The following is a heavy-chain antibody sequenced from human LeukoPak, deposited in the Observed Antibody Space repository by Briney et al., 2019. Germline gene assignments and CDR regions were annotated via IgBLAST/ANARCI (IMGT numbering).Heavy chain of an antibody. CDR3: ARRCSTIEAFDI. CDR1: GSRFTNYW. Sequence: GESLKTSWQGSGSRFTNYWIAWARPPPGKGLGWMGIICPGDSDSTYSPSFQGQVTISGATPISTSYCQWSSLKPPARPIYTCARRCSTIEAFDIWGQGRMVTVSS. V-gene: IGHV5-51*01. J-gene: IGHJ3*02. D-gene: IGHD1-1*01. CDR2: ICPGDSDS.